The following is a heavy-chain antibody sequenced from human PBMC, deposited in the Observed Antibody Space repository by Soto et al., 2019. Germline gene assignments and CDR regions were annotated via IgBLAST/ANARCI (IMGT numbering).Heavy chain of an antibody. D-gene: IGHD6-6*01. CDR2: IYPSDSDT. Sequence: KSSYNACGGRVSSFWVCRVRQKPGKGLEWMGIIYPSDSDTRYSPSFQGQVTISADKSISTAYLQWSSLEASDTAMYYCARHSSWRTSVYHYWGQGTLVTVSS. J-gene: IGHJ4*02. CDR1: GGRVSSFW. V-gene: IGHV5-51*01. CDR3: ARHSSWRTSVYHY.